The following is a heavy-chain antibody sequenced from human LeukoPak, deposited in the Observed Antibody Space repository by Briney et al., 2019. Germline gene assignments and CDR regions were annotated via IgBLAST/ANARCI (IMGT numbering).Heavy chain of an antibody. D-gene: IGHD1-26*01. CDR2: ISASDGGT. CDR1: GFTFRNYA. J-gene: IGHJ4*02. V-gene: IGHV3-23*01. Sequence: GGSLRLSCAASGFTFRNYAMSWVRQAPGKGLEWVSIISASDGGTSYADSVKGRFTISRDNSKNTLYLQMNSLRAEDTAVYYCAKKGATTGDFDYWGQGTLVTVSS. CDR3: AKKGATTGDFDY.